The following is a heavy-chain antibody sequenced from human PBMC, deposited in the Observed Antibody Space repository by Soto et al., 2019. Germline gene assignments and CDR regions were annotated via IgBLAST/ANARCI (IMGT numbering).Heavy chain of an antibody. V-gene: IGHV3-15*01. CDR1: GSSLSESW. D-gene: IGHD3-16*02. Sequence: EVQLVESGGGLVQPGESLRLSCAASGSSLSESWLSWVRQAPGKGLEWVARIKSQVDDETRDYAAPVKGRFVISRDDSKNTLYLQMYNLKTDDTAVYYCSTYDYIWGTYRYRLAYWGQGTLVTVSS. CDR2: IKSQVDDETR. CDR3: STYDYIWGTYRYRLAY. J-gene: IGHJ4*02.